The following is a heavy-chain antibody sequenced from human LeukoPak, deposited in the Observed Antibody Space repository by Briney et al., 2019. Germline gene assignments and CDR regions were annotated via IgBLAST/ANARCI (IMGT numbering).Heavy chain of an antibody. CDR1: GFTFSSYD. V-gene: IGHV3-13*01. D-gene: IGHD3-10*01. Sequence: GGSLRLSCAASGFTFSSYDMHWVRHATGKGLEWVSAIGTAGDTYYPGSVKGRFTISRENAKNSLYLQMNSLRAGDTAVYYCARATMVRGVIHYDYWGQGTLVTVSS. CDR3: ARATMVRGVIHYDY. J-gene: IGHJ4*02. CDR2: IGTAGDT.